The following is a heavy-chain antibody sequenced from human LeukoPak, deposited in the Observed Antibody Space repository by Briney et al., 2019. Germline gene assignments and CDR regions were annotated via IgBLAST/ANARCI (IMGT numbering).Heavy chain of an antibody. J-gene: IGHJ4*02. CDR1: GYTFTGYY. V-gene: IGHV1-69*06. Sequence: SVKVSCKASGYTFTGYYMHWVRQAPGQGLEWMGGIIPIFGTANYAQKFQGRVTMTEDTSTDTAYMELSSLRSEDTAAYYCATEDYYDSSGFDYWGQGTLVTVSS. D-gene: IGHD3-22*01. CDR2: IIPIFGTA. CDR3: ATEDYYDSSGFDY.